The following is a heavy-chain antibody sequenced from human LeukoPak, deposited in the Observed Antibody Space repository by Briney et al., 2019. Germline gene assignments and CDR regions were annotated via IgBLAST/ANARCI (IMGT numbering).Heavy chain of an antibody. Sequence: PSETLSLTCTVSGGSISSYYWSWIRQPPGKGLEWIGYIYYSGSTNYNPSLKSRVTISVDKSKNQFSLKLSSVTAADTAVYYCARDMDGSGSSIVDYWGQGTLVTVSS. V-gene: IGHV4-59*12. D-gene: IGHD3-10*01. CDR3: ARDMDGSGSSIVDY. CDR1: GGSISSYY. J-gene: IGHJ4*02. CDR2: IYYSGST.